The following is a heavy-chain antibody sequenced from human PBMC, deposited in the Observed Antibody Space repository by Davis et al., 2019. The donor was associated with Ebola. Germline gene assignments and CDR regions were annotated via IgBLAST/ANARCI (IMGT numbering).Heavy chain of an antibody. CDR1: GFTFSNYR. CDR2: IKNDGSST. V-gene: IGHV3-74*01. D-gene: IGHD5-12*01. Sequence: HTGGSLRLSCEASGFTFSNYRMHWVRHDPGTGLLWVSRIKNDGSSTTYADSVQGRFTISRDNAKSTLYLQMNSLRAEDTAVYYCAKPYSAYDQFDYWGQGTLVTVSS. CDR3: AKPYSAYDQFDY. J-gene: IGHJ4*02.